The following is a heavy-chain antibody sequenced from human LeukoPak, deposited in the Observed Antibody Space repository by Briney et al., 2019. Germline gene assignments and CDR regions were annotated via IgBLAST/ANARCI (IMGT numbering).Heavy chain of an antibody. V-gene: IGHV4-39*01. CDR3: ARLYGDYV. CDR1: GASLSTRLYY. Sequence: SETLSLTCTGAGASLSTRLYYWAWIRQPPGKGLEWIASTYYGGTPYYNPSLQSRVTMSVDTSQNQLSLNLNSVTATDTAVYYCARLYGDYVWGQGILVTVSS. J-gene: IGHJ4*02. CDR2: TYYGGTP. D-gene: IGHD4-17*01.